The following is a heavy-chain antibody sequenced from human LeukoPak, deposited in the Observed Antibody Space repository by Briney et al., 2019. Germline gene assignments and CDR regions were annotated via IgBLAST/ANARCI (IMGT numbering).Heavy chain of an antibody. CDR1: GFTFSSYA. D-gene: IGHD4-23*01. J-gene: IGHJ4*02. Sequence: QSGGSLRLSCAASGFTFSSYAMHWVRQAPGKGLEWVAVISYDGSNKYYADSVKGRFTISRDNSKNTLYLQMNSLRAEDTAVYYCVRNPVDYGSNSYFDYWGQGTLVTVSS. CDR3: VRNPVDYGSNSYFDY. V-gene: IGHV3-30-3*01. CDR2: ISYDGSNK.